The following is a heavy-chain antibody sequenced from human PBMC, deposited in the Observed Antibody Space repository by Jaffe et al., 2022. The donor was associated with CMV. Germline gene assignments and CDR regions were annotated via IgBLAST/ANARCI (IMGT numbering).Heavy chain of an antibody. Sequence: QLQLQESGPGLVKPSETLSLTCTVSGGSISSSSYYWGWIRQPPGKGLEWIGSIYYSGSTYYNPSLKSRVTISVDTSKNQFSLKLSSVTAADTAVYYCARRSPIFGVVSNWFDPWGQGTLVTVSS. CDR3: ARRSPIFGVVSNWFDP. D-gene: IGHD3-3*01. V-gene: IGHV4-39*01. CDR2: IYYSGST. J-gene: IGHJ5*02. CDR1: GGSISSSSYY.